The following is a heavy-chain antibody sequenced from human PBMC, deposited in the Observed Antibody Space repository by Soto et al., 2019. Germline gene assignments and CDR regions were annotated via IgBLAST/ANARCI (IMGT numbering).Heavy chain of an antibody. D-gene: IGHD2-15*01. CDR1: GFSFSSYG. CDR3: AKDRIAVIAALPFDS. Sequence: EVQLLESGGALVQPGGSLRLSCAASGFSFSSYGLSWVRQAPGKGLEWVSGIGGGGFSTYCADSVKGRFTISRDNSKTTLYLQMNSLRAEDTAVYYCAKDRIAVIAALPFDSWGQGTLVTVSS. J-gene: IGHJ4*02. V-gene: IGHV3-23*01. CDR2: IGGGGFST.